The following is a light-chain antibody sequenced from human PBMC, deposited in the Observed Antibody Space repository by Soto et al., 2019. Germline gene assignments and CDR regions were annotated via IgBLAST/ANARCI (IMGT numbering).Light chain of an antibody. CDR3: AAWDDSLSVLL. V-gene: IGLV1-47*01. Sequence: QSVLTQPPSASGTPGQRVTISCSGSSSNIGSNYVYWYQHLPGTAPKLLIYRNNQRPSGVPDRFSGSKSVTSASLLISGLRYEHDADYYCAAWDDSLSVLLFGGGTKLTVL. CDR2: RNN. CDR1: SSNIGSNY. J-gene: IGLJ2*01.